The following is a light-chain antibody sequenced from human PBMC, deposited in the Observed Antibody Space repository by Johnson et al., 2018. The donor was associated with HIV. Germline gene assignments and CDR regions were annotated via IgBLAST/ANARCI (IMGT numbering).Light chain of an antibody. CDR1: SSNIGNNY. J-gene: IGLJ1*01. Sequence: QSVLTQPPSVSAAPGQKVTISCSGSSSNIGNNYVSWYQQLPGTAPKLLIHENNKRPSGIPDRFSGSKSGTSATLGITGLKTGDAADYYCGTWDSSLSAEVFGTGTKVTVL. V-gene: IGLV1-51*02. CDR2: ENN. CDR3: GTWDSSLSAEV.